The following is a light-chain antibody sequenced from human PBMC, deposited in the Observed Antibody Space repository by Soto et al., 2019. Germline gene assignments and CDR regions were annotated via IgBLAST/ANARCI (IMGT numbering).Light chain of an antibody. J-gene: IGKJ1*01. CDR2: SAS. CDR1: QSVNSH. Sequence: EIVLAQSPAPLSLSPGERATLSCTTSQSVNSHLAWYQQKPGQAPRLIIYSASSRATGIPDRFSGSWSGTDCTLTISRLEPEDVAVYYCQQYGSSPQTFGQGTKVDIK. CDR3: QQYGSSPQT. V-gene: IGKV3-20*01.